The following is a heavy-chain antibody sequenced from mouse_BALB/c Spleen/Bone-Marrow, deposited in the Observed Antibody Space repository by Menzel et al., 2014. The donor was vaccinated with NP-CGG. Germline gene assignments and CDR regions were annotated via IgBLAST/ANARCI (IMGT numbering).Heavy chain of an antibody. CDR3: ASYVYGYYFDY. Sequence: GQLKESGAELVKPGASVRLSCTASGFNIKDTYIHWVKQRPEQGLEWIGRIDPANDNTKYDPKFQGKATITADTSSSTAYLQLSSLTSEDTAVYYCASYVYGYYFDYWGQGTTLTVSS. D-gene: IGHD2-2*01. CDR1: GFNIKDTY. CDR2: IDPANDNT. J-gene: IGHJ2*01. V-gene: IGHV14-3*02.